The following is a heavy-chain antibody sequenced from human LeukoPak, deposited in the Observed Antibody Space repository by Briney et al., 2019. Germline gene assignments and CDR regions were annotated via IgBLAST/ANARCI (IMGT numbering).Heavy chain of an antibody. CDR1: GFTFTSDW. Sequence: PGGSLRLSCAASGFTFTSDWMSWVRQAPGKGLEWVANIQQDGSEKYYVDSVKGRFPISRHNPKNSLYLQMNSLRAEDTAVYYCARYFWAYYSYMDVWGKGTTVTVSS. CDR2: IQQDGSEK. D-gene: IGHD3-3*01. V-gene: IGHV3-7*01. J-gene: IGHJ6*03. CDR3: ARYFWAYYSYMDV.